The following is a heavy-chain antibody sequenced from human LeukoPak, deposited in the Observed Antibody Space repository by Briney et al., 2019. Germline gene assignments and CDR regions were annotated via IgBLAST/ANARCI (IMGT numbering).Heavy chain of an antibody. J-gene: IGHJ4*02. CDR2: VDPSGGGT. Sequence: PWASVKVSCKASGYTFTNYYMYWVRQAPGQGLEWMGIVDPSGGGTNYAQKFQSRVIMTRDTSTSTVYMELSSLRSEDTAVYYCASLGSGSSPIIDFDYWGQGTLVTVSS. V-gene: IGHV1-46*01. CDR3: ASLGSGSSPIIDFDY. D-gene: IGHD3-10*01. CDR1: GYTFTNYY.